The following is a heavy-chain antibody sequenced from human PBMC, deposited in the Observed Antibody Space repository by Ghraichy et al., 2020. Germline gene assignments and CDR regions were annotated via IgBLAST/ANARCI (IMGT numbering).Heavy chain of an antibody. D-gene: IGHD5-12*01. V-gene: IGHV3-21*01. CDR3: ARAGSEYSGYEWVLGYFDY. Sequence: GGSLRLSCAASGFTFSSYSMNWVRQAPGKGLEWVSSISSSSSYIYYADSVKGRFTISRDNAKNSLYLQMNSLRAEDTAVYYCARAGSEYSGYEWVLGYFDYWGQGTLVTVSS. CDR1: GFTFSSYS. J-gene: IGHJ4*02. CDR2: ISSSSSYI.